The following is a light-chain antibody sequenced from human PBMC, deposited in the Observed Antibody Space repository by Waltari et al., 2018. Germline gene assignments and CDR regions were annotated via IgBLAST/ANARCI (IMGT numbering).Light chain of an antibody. Sequence: IPLNQSPSSLSASVGDRVTITCRTSQGISSSVAWYQQKPGKAPKLLIYSASSLQSGVPSRFGGSGSGTDFTLTIASLQPEDFATYYCQQVHDYPYTFGQGTRLEI. CDR3: QQVHDYPYT. J-gene: IGKJ2*01. V-gene: IGKV1-9*01. CDR2: SAS. CDR1: QGISSS.